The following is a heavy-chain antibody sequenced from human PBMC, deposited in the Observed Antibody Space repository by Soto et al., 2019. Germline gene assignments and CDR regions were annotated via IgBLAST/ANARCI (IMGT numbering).Heavy chain of an antibody. V-gene: IGHV4-34*01. CDR3: ARVSSGWYFPLDY. CDR2: INHSGST. J-gene: IGHJ4*02. Sequence: QVQLQQWGAGLLKPSETLSLTCAVYGGSFSGYYWSWIRQPLGKGLEWLGEINHSGSTNYNPSLKSRVTISVDTSKNQFSLKLSSVTAADTAVYYCARVSSGWYFPLDYWGQGTLVTVSS. D-gene: IGHD6-19*01. CDR1: GGSFSGYY.